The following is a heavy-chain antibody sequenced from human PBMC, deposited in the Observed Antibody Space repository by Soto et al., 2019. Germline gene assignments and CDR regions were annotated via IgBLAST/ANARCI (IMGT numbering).Heavy chain of an antibody. CDR2: IGGSGGYK. V-gene: IGHV3-23*01. J-gene: IGHJ4*02. Sequence: EVQLLESGGGLVQPGGSLRLSCAASGFFFSSYAMSWVRQAQGKGLERVSGIGGSGGYKSYADSVKGRFTISRDNSKNTLYLQMESLGADDTAVYYCAKDAAMVSSTFNYFDYCGQGTLVAVSS. CDR3: AKDAAMVSSTFNYFDY. CDR1: GFFFSSYA. D-gene: IGHD6-13*01.